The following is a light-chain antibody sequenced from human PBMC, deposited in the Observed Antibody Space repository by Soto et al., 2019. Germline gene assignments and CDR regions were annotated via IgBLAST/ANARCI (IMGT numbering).Light chain of an antibody. CDR1: SSDVGGYNY. Sequence: QSALTQPASVSGSPGQSITISCTGTSSDVGGYNYVSWYQQHPGIAPKLMISEVSNRPSGVSKRFSGSKSGNTASLTSSGLQAEDEADYYCSSYTSSSTLVFGGGTKLTVL. V-gene: IGLV2-14*01. CDR2: EVS. J-gene: IGLJ2*01. CDR3: SSYTSSSTLV.